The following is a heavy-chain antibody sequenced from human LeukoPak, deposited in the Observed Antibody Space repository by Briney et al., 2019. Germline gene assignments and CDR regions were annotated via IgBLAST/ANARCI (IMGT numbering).Heavy chain of an antibody. CDR3: ARGPTPLLWFGELFYYYYGMDV. J-gene: IGHJ6*02. CDR2: MNPNSGNI. D-gene: IGHD3-10*01. CDR1: GYTFTSYD. V-gene: IGHV1-8*01. Sequence: ASVKVSCKASGYTFTSYDINWVRQATGQGLEWMGWMNPNSGNIGYAQKFQGRVTMTRNTSISTAYMELSSLRSEDTAVYYCARGPTPLLWFGELFYYYYGMDVWGQGTTVTVSS.